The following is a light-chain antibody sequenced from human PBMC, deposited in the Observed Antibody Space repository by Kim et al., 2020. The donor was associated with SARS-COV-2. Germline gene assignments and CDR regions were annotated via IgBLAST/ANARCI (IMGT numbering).Light chain of an antibody. CDR3: QVWDSITTV. CDR2: QDE. V-gene: IGLV3-1*01. CDR1: RLGNKY. J-gene: IGLJ2*01. Sequence: SYELTQPPSVSVSPGQTASITCSGDRLGNKYVCWYQQKPGQSPVVVMYQDERRPSGIPERFSGSNSGNTATLTISGTQAMDEADYYCQVWDSITTVFGGGTQLTVL.